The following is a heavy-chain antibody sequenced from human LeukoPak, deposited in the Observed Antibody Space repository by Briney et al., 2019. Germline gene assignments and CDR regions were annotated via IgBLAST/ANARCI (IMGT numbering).Heavy chain of an antibody. CDR2: ISSSSSYI. Sequence: PGGSLRLSCAASGFIFSSYSMNWVRQAPGKGLEWVSSISSSSSYIYYADSVKGRFTISRDNAKNSLSLQMNSQRAEDTAVYYCARGGEPVGFDYWGQGTLVTVSS. J-gene: IGHJ4*02. CDR3: ARGGEPVGFDY. CDR1: GFIFSSYS. V-gene: IGHV3-21*01. D-gene: IGHD1-26*01.